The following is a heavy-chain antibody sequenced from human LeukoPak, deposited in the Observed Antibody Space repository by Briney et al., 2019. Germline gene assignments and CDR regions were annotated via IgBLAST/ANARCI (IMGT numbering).Heavy chain of an antibody. V-gene: IGHV3-7*01. CDR3: ARDLGKLPRGLTGYYFDY. J-gene: IGHJ4*02. D-gene: IGHD3-16*01. CDR2: IKQDGSEK. Sequence: PGGSLRLSCAASGFTFSSFWMTWVRQAPGKGLEWVANIKQDGSEKYYVDSVKGRFTISRDNAKNSLYLQMNSLRAEDTAVYYCARDLGKLPRGLTGYYFDYWGQETLVTVSS. CDR1: GFTFSSFW.